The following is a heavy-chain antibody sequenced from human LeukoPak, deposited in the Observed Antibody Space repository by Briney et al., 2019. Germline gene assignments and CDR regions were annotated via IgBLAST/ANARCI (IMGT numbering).Heavy chain of an antibody. CDR3: ARVTDETGQ. CDR2: INPDSGGT. J-gene: IGHJ4*02. Sequence: ASVKASCKASGYTFTAYYLHWVRQAPGQGLEWMGWINPDSGGTNYVQKFQGRVTMTRDTSISTAYMELSGLSSDDTAVYYCARVTDETGQWGQGTLVTVSS. CDR1: GYTFTAYY. V-gene: IGHV1-2*02. D-gene: IGHD2-21*02.